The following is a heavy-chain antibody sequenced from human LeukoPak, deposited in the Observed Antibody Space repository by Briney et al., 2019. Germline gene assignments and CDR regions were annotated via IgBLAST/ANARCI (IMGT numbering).Heavy chain of an antibody. Sequence: PGGSLRLSCAASGFTFSNYAMNWVRQAPGKGLEWVSGISGSGESTNYADSVKGRFTISRDNSRNTLYLQMNSLRAEDTAIYYCAKDSLPWLTNWFDPWGQGTLVTVSS. V-gene: IGHV3-23*01. J-gene: IGHJ5*02. CDR1: GFTFSNYA. D-gene: IGHD3-9*01. CDR2: ISGSGEST. CDR3: AKDSLPWLTNWFDP.